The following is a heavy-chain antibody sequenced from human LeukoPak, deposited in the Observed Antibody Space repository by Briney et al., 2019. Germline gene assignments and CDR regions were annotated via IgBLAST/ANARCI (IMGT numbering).Heavy chain of an antibody. CDR1: GGSFSDNF. V-gene: IGHV4-34*01. CDR2: INHSGST. Sequence: SETLSLTCAVYGGSFSDNFWTWIRQPPGKGLEWIGQINHSGSTNYNLSLKSRVTISLDTSKNQFSLRLSSVTAADTAVYYCARVTNSLAFDIWGQGTMVTVSS. J-gene: IGHJ3*02. CDR3: ARVTNSLAFDI. D-gene: IGHD2-8*01.